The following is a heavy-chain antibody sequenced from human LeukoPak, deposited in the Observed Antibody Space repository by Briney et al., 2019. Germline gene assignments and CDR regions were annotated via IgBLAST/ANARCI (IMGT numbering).Heavy chain of an antibody. CDR2: IGYDGSEK. Sequence: GGSLRLFCAASGFNFSSYRMDWVRQDPGKGLEWVAVIGYDGSEKHYADSVKGRFSISRDNSKNTLFLQMNSLRVEDTAVYFCARPRLFKGVFDDWGQGTVVTVSS. J-gene: IGHJ3*01. V-gene: IGHV3-33*01. CDR3: ARPRLFKGVFDD. CDR1: GFNFSSYR. D-gene: IGHD2-8*01.